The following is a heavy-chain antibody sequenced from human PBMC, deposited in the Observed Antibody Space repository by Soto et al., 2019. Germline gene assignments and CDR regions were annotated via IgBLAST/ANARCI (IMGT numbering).Heavy chain of an antibody. Sequence: QVQLLESGPGLVKPSQTLSLTCSVSGGSIRTRTNYWSWIRQHPVKGLEWIASTYDSVNTYFNPSLESRTTISVDTFDDRCSLKVTSVTAVDTAVYYCARGVRVGDRRIWYFDLWGRGTLVTVSS. D-gene: IGHD3-3*01. CDR2: TYDSVNT. CDR3: ARGVRVGDRRIWYFDL. V-gene: IGHV4-31*03. CDR1: GGSIRTRTNY. J-gene: IGHJ2*01.